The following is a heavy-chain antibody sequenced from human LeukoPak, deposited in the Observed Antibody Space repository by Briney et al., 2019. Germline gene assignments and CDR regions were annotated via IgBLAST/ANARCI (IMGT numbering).Heavy chain of an antibody. CDR1: GFTFSRYA. CDR2: ISYDGSNK. D-gene: IGHD1-26*01. Sequence: PGRSLRLSCAASGFTFSRYAMHWVRQAPGKGLEWVAIISYDGSNKYYADSVKGRFTISRDNSKNTLFVQMNSLRVEDTAVYYCARELPPLVKYYFDYWGQGTLVTVSS. CDR3: ARELPPLVKYYFDY. V-gene: IGHV3-30-3*01. J-gene: IGHJ4*02.